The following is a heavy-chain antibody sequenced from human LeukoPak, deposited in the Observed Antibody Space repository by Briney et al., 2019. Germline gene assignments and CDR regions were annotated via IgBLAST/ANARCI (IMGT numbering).Heavy chain of an antibody. V-gene: IGHV4-31*03. CDR3: ARAGRRWPLAPFDY. CDR1: GGSISSGGYY. Sequence: SQTLSLTCTVSGGSISSGGYYWSWIRQHPGKGLEWIGYIYYSGSTYYNPPLKSRVTISVDTSKNQFSLKLSSVTAADTAVYYCARAGRRWPLAPFDYWGQGTLVTVSS. J-gene: IGHJ4*02. D-gene: IGHD2-15*01. CDR2: IYYSGST.